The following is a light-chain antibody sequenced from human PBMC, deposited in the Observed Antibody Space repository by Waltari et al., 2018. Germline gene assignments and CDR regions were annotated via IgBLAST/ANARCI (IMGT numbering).Light chain of an antibody. CDR1: SPNIRSNT. J-gene: IGLJ2*01. CDR2: SNN. CDR3: AALSDSLNGHVV. V-gene: IGLV1-44*01. Sequence: QSVLTQPPSASGTPGQRVTISCSGSSPNIRSNTVNWYHQLPGTSPKLLINSNNQRPCMVPGRSSGSKSGTTASLTIIGLHTEEEAEYYFAALSDSLNGHVVFGGGTKLTVL.